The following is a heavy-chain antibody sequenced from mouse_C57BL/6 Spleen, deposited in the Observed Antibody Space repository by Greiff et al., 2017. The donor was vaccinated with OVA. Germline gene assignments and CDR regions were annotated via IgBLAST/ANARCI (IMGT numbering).Heavy chain of an antibody. V-gene: IGHV5-17*01. CDR3: ARSGTHFDY. J-gene: IGHJ2*01. D-gene: IGHD3-3*01. CDR1: GFTFSDYG. CDR2: ISSGSSTI. Sequence: EVQVVESGGGLVKPGGSLKLSCAASGFTFSDYGMHWVRQAPEKGLEWVAYISSGSSTIYYADTVKGRFTISRDKAKNTLFLQMTSLRSEDTAMYYCARSGTHFDYWGKGTTLTVSS.